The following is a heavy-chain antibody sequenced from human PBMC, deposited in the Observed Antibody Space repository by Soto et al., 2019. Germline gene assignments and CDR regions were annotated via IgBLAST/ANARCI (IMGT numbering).Heavy chain of an antibody. D-gene: IGHD3-16*01. Sequence: EVQLSESGGYVVQPGGSLRLSCTASGFTFSNYVMGWVRQAPGKGLEWVSAISGSGADTYYADSVKGRFTISRDNSKNTLYLQMNRLRAEDTAAFYCAKRRGEGYFDYWGQGTLVTVSS. CDR1: GFTFSNYV. CDR3: AKRRGEGYFDY. V-gene: IGHV3-23*01. J-gene: IGHJ4*02. CDR2: ISGSGADT.